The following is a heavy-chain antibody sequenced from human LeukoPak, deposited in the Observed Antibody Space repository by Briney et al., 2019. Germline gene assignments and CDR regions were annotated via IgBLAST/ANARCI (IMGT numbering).Heavy chain of an antibody. J-gene: IGHJ4*02. CDR3: ARVTLAYCGGDCPNPAFDY. CDR2: IKQDGSEK. Sequence: PGGSLRLSCAASEFTFRSFWMGWVRQAPGKGLEWVANIKQDGSEKYYVDSVMGRFTISRDNAKNSLSLQMNRLRAEDTALYYCARVTLAYCGGDCPNPAFDYWGQGTLVTVSS. CDR1: EFTFRSFW. D-gene: IGHD2-21*02. V-gene: IGHV3-7*01.